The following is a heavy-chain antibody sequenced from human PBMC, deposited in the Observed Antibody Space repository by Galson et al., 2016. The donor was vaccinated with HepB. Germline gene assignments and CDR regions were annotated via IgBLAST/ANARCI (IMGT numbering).Heavy chain of an antibody. J-gene: IGHJ4*02. CDR3: ARKSMAGPRSYFDY. CDR2: ISYDGNNK. CDR1: GFNFNKYP. V-gene: IGHV3-30*03. D-gene: IGHD6-19*01. Sequence: SLRLSCAASGFNFNKYPMFWVRQAPGKGLEWVAVISYDGNNKYYADSVKGRFTISRDSSQNTLYLQMNSLRTEDTAVYFCARKSMAGPRSYFDYWGQGTLVTVSS.